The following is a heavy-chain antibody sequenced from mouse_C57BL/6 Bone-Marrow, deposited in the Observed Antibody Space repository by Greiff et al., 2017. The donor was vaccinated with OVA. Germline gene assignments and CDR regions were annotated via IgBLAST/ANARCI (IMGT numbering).Heavy chain of an antibody. CDR1: GFTFTDYY. CDR3: ARYMRDYDGWYFDV. Sequence: EVKLVESGGGLVQPGGSLSLSCAASGFTFTDYYMSWVRQPPGKALEWLGFIRNKANGYTTEYSASVKGRFTISRDNSQSILYLQMNALRAEDSATYYCARYMRDYDGWYFDVWGTGTTVTVSS. J-gene: IGHJ1*03. CDR2: IRNKANGYTT. V-gene: IGHV7-3*01. D-gene: IGHD2-4*01.